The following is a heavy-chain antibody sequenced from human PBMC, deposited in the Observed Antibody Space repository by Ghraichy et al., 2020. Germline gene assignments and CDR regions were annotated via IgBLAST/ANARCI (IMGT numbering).Heavy chain of an antibody. Sequence: SQTLSLTGAISGDSVSSNSAAWNWIRQSPSRGLEWLGRTYYRSKWYNDYAVSVKSRITINPDTSKNQFSLQLNSVTPEDTAVYYCARAVDSSGYYPAEYFQHWGQGTLVTVSS. CDR2: TYYRSKWYN. J-gene: IGHJ1*01. CDR1: GDSVSSNSAA. V-gene: IGHV6-1*01. D-gene: IGHD3-22*01. CDR3: ARAVDSSGYYPAEYFQH.